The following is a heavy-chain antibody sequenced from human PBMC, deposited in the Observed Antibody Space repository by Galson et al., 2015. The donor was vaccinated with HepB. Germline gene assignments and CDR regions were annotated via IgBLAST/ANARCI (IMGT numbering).Heavy chain of an antibody. D-gene: IGHD3-3*01. V-gene: IGHV3-23*01. Sequence: SLRLSCAASGFMFSNYAMTWVRQAPGKGLGWVSAISGSGGSTYYADSVKGRFTISRDNSKNTLYLQMNSLRAEDTAVYYCAKTSRFLEWLLPFDYWGQGTLVTVSS. CDR1: GFMFSNYA. CDR2: ISGSGGST. CDR3: AKTSRFLEWLLPFDY. J-gene: IGHJ4*02.